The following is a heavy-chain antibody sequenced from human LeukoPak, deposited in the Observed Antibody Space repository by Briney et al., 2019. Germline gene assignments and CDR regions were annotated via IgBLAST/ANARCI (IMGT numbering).Heavy chain of an antibody. Sequence: PSETLSLTCTVSGGSISSYYWSWIRQPAGKGLEWIGRIYTSGSTNYNPSLKSRVTMSVDTSKNQFSLKLSSVTAADTAVYYCARGGETSPSSGTPFDAFDIWGQGTMVTVSS. V-gene: IGHV4-4*07. CDR2: IYTSGST. CDR1: GGSISSYY. J-gene: IGHJ3*02. D-gene: IGHD6-19*01. CDR3: ARGGETSPSSGTPFDAFDI.